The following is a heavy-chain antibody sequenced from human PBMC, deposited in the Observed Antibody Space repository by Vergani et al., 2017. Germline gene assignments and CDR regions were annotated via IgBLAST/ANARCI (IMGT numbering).Heavy chain of an antibody. V-gene: IGHV1-46*03. J-gene: IGHJ4*02. CDR3: ARGDYGILTGYRY. D-gene: IGHD3-9*01. CDR2: INPSGGHT. CDR1: GYPFSNYY. Sequence: QGEVGESGAEGKKVGGPGKVPCKASGYPFSNYYLPWGPQAPGQGLEWMGIINPSGGHTNYAQKFQGRVTMTRDTSTSTVYMELSSLRPEDTAIYYCARGDYGILTGYRYWGQGTLVTVSA.